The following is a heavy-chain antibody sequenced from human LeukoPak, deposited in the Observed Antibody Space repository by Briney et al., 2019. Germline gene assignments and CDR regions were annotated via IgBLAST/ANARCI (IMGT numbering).Heavy chain of an antibody. V-gene: IGHV1-8*03. CDR3: ARRGHCRGGDCFTGAFDI. D-gene: IGHD2-21*02. J-gene: IGHJ3*02. Sequence: GASVKVSCKASGYTFTSYDINWVRQATGQGLEWMGWMNPNSGNTGYAQKFQGRVTITRNTSISTAYMELSSLRSEDTAVYYCARRGHCRGGDCFTGAFDIWGQGSKVTVSS. CDR2: MNPNSGNT. CDR1: GYTFTSYD.